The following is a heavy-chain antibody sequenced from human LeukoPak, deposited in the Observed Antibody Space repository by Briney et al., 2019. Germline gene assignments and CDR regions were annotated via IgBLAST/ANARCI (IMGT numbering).Heavy chain of an antibody. CDR3: AKGMVPAAFYYSYMDV. V-gene: IGHV3-23*01. D-gene: IGHD2-2*01. CDR1: GFTFSSYA. CDR2: ISTSGSIT. J-gene: IGHJ6*03. Sequence: GGPLRLSCAASGFTFSSYAMSWVRQAPGKGLEWVSGISTSGSITDYADSVKGRFTISRDNSKNTLYLQMNSLRAEDTAVYYCAKGMVPAAFYYSYMDVWGKGTTVTVSS.